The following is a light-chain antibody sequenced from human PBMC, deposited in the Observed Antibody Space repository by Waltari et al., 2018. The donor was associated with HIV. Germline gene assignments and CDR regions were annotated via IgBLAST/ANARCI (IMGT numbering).Light chain of an antibody. V-gene: IGLV1-47*01. CDR3: AAWDGSLSGVV. Sequence: QSVLTQPPSASGTPGQRVTISCSGNSSNIGNNYVYWYQQFPGTAPKLLIYRNNQRPSGVPDRFSGSKSGTSASLAISGLRSEDEADYYCAAWDGSLSGVVFGGGTTLTVL. J-gene: IGLJ3*02. CDR2: RNN. CDR1: SSNIGNNY.